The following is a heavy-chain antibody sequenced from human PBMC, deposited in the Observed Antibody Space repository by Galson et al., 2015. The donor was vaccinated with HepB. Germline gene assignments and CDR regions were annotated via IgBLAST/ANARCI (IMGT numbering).Heavy chain of an antibody. Sequence: SVKVSCKASGGTFSSYAISWVRQAPGQGLEWMGGIIPIFGTANYAQKFQGRVTITADESTSTAYMELSSLRSEDTAVYYCAREEQQLMTDAFDIWGQGTMVNVS. CDR2: IIPIFGTA. J-gene: IGHJ3*02. CDR3: AREEQQLMTDAFDI. V-gene: IGHV1-69*13. D-gene: IGHD6-13*01. CDR1: GGTFSSYA.